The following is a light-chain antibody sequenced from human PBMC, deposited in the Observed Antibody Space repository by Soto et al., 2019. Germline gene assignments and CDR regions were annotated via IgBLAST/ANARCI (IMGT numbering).Light chain of an antibody. Sequence: DIVMTQSPLSLPVTPGEPASISCRSSQSLLYSNGNNYLDWYLQKPGQSPQLLIYLGSNRASGVPNSFSGSGSGIDLTLKIRVVEAEDVWVYYSIQGLKSPPTLVQGTKLEIK. CDR2: LGS. CDR1: QSLLYSNGNNY. CDR3: IQGLKSPPT. V-gene: IGKV2-28*01. J-gene: IGKJ2*01.